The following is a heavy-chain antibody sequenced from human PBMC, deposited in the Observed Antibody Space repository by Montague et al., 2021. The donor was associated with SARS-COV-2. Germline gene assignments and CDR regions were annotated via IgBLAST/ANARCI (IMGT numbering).Heavy chain of an antibody. CDR3: VRVSWYYYGSGAFDY. D-gene: IGHD3-10*01. CDR2: ISHRENT. V-gene: IGHV4-39*07. Sequence: SEILSLTCTVSGRSIISTSSYWGWIRQPPGGGLEWIGSISHRENTFYNPSLKSPVTISVDTSKNQFSLKMISVTAADTGIYYCVRVSWYYYGSGAFDYWGQGTLVTVSA. J-gene: IGHJ4*02. CDR1: GRSIISTSSY.